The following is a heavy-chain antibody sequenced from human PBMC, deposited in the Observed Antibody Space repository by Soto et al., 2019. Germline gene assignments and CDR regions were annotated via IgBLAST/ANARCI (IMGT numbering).Heavy chain of an antibody. CDR2: IYYSGST. V-gene: IGHV4-39*01. J-gene: IGHJ3*02. Sequence: QLQLQESGPGLVKPSETLSLTCTVSGGSISSSSYYWGWIRQPPGKGLEWIGSIYYSGSTYYNPSLKSRVTISVDTSKNQFSLKLSSVTAADTAVYYCARHSPIAEFPFDIWGQGTMVTVSS. CDR1: GGSISSSSYY. D-gene: IGHD6-13*01. CDR3: ARHSPIAEFPFDI.